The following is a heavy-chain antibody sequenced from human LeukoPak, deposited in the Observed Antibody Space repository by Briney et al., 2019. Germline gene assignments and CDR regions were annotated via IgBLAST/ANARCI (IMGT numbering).Heavy chain of an antibody. J-gene: IGHJ3*02. Sequence: ASVKVSCKLSGHTLSELSIHWVRQVPEKGHEWMGGSDPEDGQTIYSQKFQGRVTMTEDTFTDTAYMELSSLASEDTAIYYCVTDSGSYFRLDAFDIWGPGTLVTVSS. CDR2: SDPEDGQT. CDR3: VTDSGSYFRLDAFDI. D-gene: IGHD1-26*01. V-gene: IGHV1-24*01. CDR1: GHTLSELS.